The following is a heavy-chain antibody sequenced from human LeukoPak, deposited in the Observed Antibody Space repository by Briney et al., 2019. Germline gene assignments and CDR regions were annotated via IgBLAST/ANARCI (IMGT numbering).Heavy chain of an antibody. CDR1: GGSISSSSYC. CDR3: KASQWLVHAFDI. CDR2: IYYSGST. Sequence: PSETLSLTCTVSGGSISSSSYCWGWIRQPPGKGLEWIGSIYYSGSTYYNPSLKSRVTISVDTSKNQFSLKLSSVTAADTAVYYCKASQWLVHAFDIWGQGTMVTVSS. V-gene: IGHV4-39*07. J-gene: IGHJ3*02. D-gene: IGHD6-19*01.